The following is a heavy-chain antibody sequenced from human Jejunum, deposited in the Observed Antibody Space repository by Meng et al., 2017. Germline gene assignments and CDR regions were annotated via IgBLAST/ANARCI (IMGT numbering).Heavy chain of an antibody. Sequence: GESLKISCVASGFTFRNYAMSWVRQAPGKGLEWVSSISGSSGDTYYPDSMKGRFPISRDNSKNTLYLQLNSLTGDDTAAYYCAKDGDPSGYFDYWGQGTLVTVSS. J-gene: IGHJ4*02. CDR3: AKDGDPSGYFDY. CDR1: GFTFRNYA. V-gene: IGHV3-23*01. CDR2: ISGSSGDT. D-gene: IGHD4-17*01.